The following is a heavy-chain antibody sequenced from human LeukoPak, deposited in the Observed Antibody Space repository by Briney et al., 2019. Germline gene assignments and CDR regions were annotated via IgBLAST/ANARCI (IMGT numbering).Heavy chain of an antibody. J-gene: IGHJ4*02. V-gene: IGHV4-39*01. D-gene: IGHD2-2*01. CDR2: IYYSGST. CDR1: GGSIGSSSYY. CDR3: ARHEWGCSSISCYVFDY. Sequence: PSETLSLTCTVSGGSIGSSSYYWGWIRQPPGKGLEWIGSIYYSGSTYYNPSLKSRVTISVDTSKNQFPLKLSSVTAADTAVYYCARHEWGCSSISCYVFDYWGQGTLVTVSS.